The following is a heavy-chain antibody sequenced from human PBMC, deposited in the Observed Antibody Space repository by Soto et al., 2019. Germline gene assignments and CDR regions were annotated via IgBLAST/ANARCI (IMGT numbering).Heavy chain of an antibody. CDR3: ARALYSSSSAFDY. D-gene: IGHD6-6*01. CDR2: IYYSGST. V-gene: IGHV4-31*02. CDR1: RGFISSGGYY. Sequence: TLSPTLTFSRGFISSGGYYWSCIRQHPGKGLEWIGYIYYSGSTYYNPSLKSRVTISVDTSKNQFSLKLSSVTAADTAVYYCARALYSSSSAFDYWGQGNLVTVSP. J-gene: IGHJ4*02.